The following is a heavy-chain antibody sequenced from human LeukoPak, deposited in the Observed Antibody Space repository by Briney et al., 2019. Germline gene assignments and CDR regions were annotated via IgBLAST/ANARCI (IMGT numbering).Heavy chain of an antibody. D-gene: IGHD3-22*01. CDR1: GYTFTDYY. V-gene: IGHV1-69-2*01. CDR2: ADPEDGET. CDR3: ATPLRGYDAFDI. J-gene: IGHJ3*02. Sequence: ASVKVSCKASGYTFTDYYMHWVQQAPGKGLEWMGRADPEDGETIYAEKFQGRVTITADTSTDTAYMELSSLRSEDTAVYYCATPLRGYDAFDIRGQGTMVTVSS.